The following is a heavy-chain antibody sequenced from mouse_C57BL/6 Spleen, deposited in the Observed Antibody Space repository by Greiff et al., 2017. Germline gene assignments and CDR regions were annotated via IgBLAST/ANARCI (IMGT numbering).Heavy chain of an antibody. Sequence: QVQLQQPGAELVKPGASVKLSCKASGYTFTSYWMQWVKQRPGQGLEWIGEIDPSDSYTNYNQKFKGKATLTVDTSSSTAYMQLSSLTSEDSAVYYCARRTMVTTEVYYAMDYWGQGTSVTVSS. CDR2: IDPSDSYT. CDR1: GYTFTSYW. V-gene: IGHV1-50*01. D-gene: IGHD2-2*01. CDR3: ARRTMVTTEVYYAMDY. J-gene: IGHJ4*01.